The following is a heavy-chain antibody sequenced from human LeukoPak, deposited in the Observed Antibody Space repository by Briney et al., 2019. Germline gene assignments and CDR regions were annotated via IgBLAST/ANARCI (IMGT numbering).Heavy chain of an antibody. J-gene: IGHJ4*02. CDR1: GFAFSSYA. CDR2: ISGSGGRT. CDR3: VKGHIDGEGYYYFDY. D-gene: IGHD3-22*01. V-gene: IGHV3-23*01. Sequence: PGGSLRLSCAASGFAFSSYAMNCVRQAPGKGLEWVSSISGSGGRTYYADSVKGRFTISRDNSKNTLYLQMNSPRAEDTAVYYCVKGHIDGEGYYYFDYWGQGTLVTVSS.